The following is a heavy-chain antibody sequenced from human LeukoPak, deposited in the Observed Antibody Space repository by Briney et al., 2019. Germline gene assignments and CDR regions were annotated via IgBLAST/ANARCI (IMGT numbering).Heavy chain of an antibody. Sequence: PSETLSLTCAVYGGSFSGYYWSWIRQPPGKGLEWIGEINHSGSTNYNPSLKSRVTISVDTSKNQFSLKLSPVTAADTAVYYCATYCSSTSCSYYYGMGVWGQGTTVTVSS. J-gene: IGHJ6*02. CDR1: GGSFSGYY. CDR2: INHSGST. D-gene: IGHD2-2*01. V-gene: IGHV4-34*01. CDR3: ATYCSSTSCSYYYGMGV.